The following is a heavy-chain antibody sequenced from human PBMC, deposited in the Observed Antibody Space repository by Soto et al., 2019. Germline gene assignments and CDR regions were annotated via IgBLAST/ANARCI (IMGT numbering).Heavy chain of an antibody. J-gene: IGHJ4*02. V-gene: IGHV3-23*01. CDR3: AKSGGLVAVPAACQY. Sequence: EVPLLESGGGLIQPGGSLRLSCAASGFTFSSYAMSWVRQAPGKGLEWVSVISGSGGSTFYADSVKGRFTISRDNSKNTLYLQMNSLRDEDTAVYYCAKSGGLVAVPAACQYWGQGSLVTVSS. CDR2: ISGSGGST. CDR1: GFTFSSYA. D-gene: IGHD2-2*01.